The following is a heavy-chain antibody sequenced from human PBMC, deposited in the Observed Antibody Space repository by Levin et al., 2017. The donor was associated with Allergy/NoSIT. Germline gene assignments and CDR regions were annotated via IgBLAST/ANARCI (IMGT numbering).Heavy chain of an antibody. CDR2: IIPIFGTA. CDR3: ARGRSSGWYTAFDI. V-gene: IGHV1-69*13. Sequence: GASVKVSCKASGGTFSSYAISWVRQAPGQGLEWMGGIIPIFGTANYAQKFQGRVTITADESTSTAYMELSSLRSEDTAVYYCARGRSSGWYTAFDIWGQGTMVTVSS. CDR1: GGTFSSYA. D-gene: IGHD6-19*01. J-gene: IGHJ3*02.